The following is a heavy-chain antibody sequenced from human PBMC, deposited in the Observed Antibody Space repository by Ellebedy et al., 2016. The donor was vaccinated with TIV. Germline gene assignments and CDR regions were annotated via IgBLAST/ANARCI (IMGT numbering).Heavy chain of an antibody. CDR3: ATVSPPNWFDP. V-gene: IGHV1-8*01. Sequence: ASVKVSCXASGYTFTSFDINWVRQATGQGLEWLGWMNPNSGRTGYAQKFQGRLTVTEDTSTDTVYMELSSLRSDDTAVYYCATVSPPNWFDPWGQGTPVTVSS. CDR2: MNPNSGRT. CDR1: GYTFTSFD. J-gene: IGHJ5*02.